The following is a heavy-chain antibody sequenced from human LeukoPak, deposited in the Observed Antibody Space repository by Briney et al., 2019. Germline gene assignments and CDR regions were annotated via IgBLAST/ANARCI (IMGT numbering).Heavy chain of an antibody. CDR3: ARDRYYSYYYYGMDV. CDR1: GFTFTSYW. Sequence: GGSLRLTCAASGFTFTSYWMNWVRQAPGKGLEWVANIKPDGSEKYYVDSVKGRFTISRDNAKNSLYLQMNSLRAEDTAVYYCARDRYYSYYYYGMDVWGKGTTVTVFS. CDR2: IKPDGSEK. D-gene: IGHD1-14*01. V-gene: IGHV3-7*03. J-gene: IGHJ6*04.